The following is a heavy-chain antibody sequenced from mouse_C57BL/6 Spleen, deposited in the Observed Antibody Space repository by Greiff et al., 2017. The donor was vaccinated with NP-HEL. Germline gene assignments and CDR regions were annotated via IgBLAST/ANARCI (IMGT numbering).Heavy chain of an antibody. CDR1: GYAFSSSW. Sequence: QVQLQQSGPELVKPGASVKISCKASGYAFSSSWMNWVKQRPGKGLEWIGRIYPGDGDTNYNGKFKGKATLTADKSSSTAYMQLSSLTSEDSAVYFCARGDKLGLDFDVWGTGTTVTVSS. CDR3: ARGDKLGLDFDV. J-gene: IGHJ1*03. V-gene: IGHV1-82*01. D-gene: IGHD4-1*01. CDR2: IYPGDGDT.